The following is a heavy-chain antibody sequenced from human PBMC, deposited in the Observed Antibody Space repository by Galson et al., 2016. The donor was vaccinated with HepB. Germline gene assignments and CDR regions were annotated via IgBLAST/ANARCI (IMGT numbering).Heavy chain of an antibody. CDR3: ARERRAGSAGMLFFDY. CDR2: SRDKANSYTT. CDR1: GFTLSNHY. D-gene: IGHD2-15*01. V-gene: IGHV3-72*01. Sequence: SLRLSCAATGFTLSNHYMDWVRQAPGKGLEWVGRSRDKANSYTTEYVASVKGRFTISRDDSKNSLYLQMNSLKTDDSAVYYYARERRAGSAGMLFFDYWGQGTLVTVSS. J-gene: IGHJ4*02.